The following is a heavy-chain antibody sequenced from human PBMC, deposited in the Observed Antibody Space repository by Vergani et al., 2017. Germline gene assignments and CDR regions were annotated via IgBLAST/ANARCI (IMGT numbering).Heavy chain of an antibody. CDR3: ERERFLETLYYYYMDV. Sequence: QVQLQESGPGLVKPSQTLSLTCTVSGGSISSGSYYWSWIRQPAGKGLEWIGRIYTSGSTNYNPSLKSRVTISVDTSKNQFSLKLSSVTAADTAVYYCERERFLETLYYYYMDVGGKGTTVTVSS. J-gene: IGHJ6*03. CDR2: IYTSGST. V-gene: IGHV4-61*02. CDR1: GGSISSGSYY. D-gene: IGHD3-3*01.